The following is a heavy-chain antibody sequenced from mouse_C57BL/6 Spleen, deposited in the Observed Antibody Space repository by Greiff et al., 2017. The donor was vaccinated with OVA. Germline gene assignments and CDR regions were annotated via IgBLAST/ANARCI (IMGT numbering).Heavy chain of an antibody. Sequence: VQLQQPGTELVKPGASVKLSCKAFGYTFTSYWMHWVKQRPGQGLEWIGNINPSNGGTNYNEKFKSKATLTVDKSSSTAYMQLSSLTSEDSAVYYCAREKGLRLAWFAYWGQGTLVTVSA. D-gene: IGHD2-4*01. CDR1: GYTFTSYW. CDR2: INPSNGGT. CDR3: AREKGLRLAWFAY. J-gene: IGHJ3*01. V-gene: IGHV1-53*01.